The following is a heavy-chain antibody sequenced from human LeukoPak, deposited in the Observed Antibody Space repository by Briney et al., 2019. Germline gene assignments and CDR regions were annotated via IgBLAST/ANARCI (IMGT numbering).Heavy chain of an antibody. CDR2: ISSSGSTM. J-gene: IGHJ6*04. Sequence: PGGSLRLSCAASGFTFSSYEMNWVRQAPGKGLEWVSYISSSGSTMYYADSVKGRFTISRDNAKNSLYLQMNSLRAEDTAVYYCARDYKVVVVPAATGYYYYGMDVWGKGTTVTVSS. CDR1: GFTFSSYE. D-gene: IGHD2-2*01. V-gene: IGHV3-48*03. CDR3: ARDYKVVVVPAATGYYYYGMDV.